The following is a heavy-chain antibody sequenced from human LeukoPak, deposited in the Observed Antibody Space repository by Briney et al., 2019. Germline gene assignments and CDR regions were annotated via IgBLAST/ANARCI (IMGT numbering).Heavy chain of an antibody. V-gene: IGHV3-33*01. D-gene: IGHD5-18*01. CDR3: ARDIQLWSYFDY. CDR1: GFTFSSYG. Sequence: GGSLRLSCAASGFTFSSYGMHWVREAPGKGLEGVADIWYDGSNKYYADSVKGRFTISRDNSKNTLYLQMNSLRAEDTAVYYCARDIQLWSYFDYWGQGTLVTVSS. CDR2: IWYDGSNK. J-gene: IGHJ4*02.